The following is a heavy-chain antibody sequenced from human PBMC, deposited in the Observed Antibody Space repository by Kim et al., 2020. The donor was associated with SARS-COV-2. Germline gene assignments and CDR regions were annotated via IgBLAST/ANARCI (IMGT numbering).Heavy chain of an antibody. V-gene: IGHV1-18*01. CDR1: GYTFTSYG. J-gene: IGHJ4*02. D-gene: IGHD3-9*01. CDR2: ISAYNGNT. CDR3: ARVGSGYDILTGYYNRDYFDY. Sequence: ASVKVSCKASGYTFTSYGISWVRQAPGQGLEWMGWISAYNGNTNYAQKLQGRVTMTTDTSTSTAYMELRSLRSDDTAVYYCARVGSGYDILTGYYNRDYFDYWGQGTLVTVSS.